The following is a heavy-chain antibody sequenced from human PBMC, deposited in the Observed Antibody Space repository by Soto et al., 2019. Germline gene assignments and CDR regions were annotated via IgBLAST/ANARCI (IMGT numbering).Heavy chain of an antibody. CDR3: ARDRTVDWPHSGDY. Sequence: GGSLRLSCAASGFTFSSYGMHWVRQAPGKGLEWVAVISYDGSNKYYSDSVKGRFTISRDNSKNTLYLQMNSLRAEDTAVYYCARDRTVDWPHSGDYWGQGTLVTVSS. CDR2: ISYDGSNK. CDR1: GFTFSSYG. D-gene: IGHD3-9*01. J-gene: IGHJ4*02. V-gene: IGHV3-30*03.